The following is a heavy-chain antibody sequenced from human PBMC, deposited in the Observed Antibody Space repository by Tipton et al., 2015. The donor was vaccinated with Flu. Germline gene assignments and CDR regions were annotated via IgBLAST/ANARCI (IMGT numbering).Heavy chain of an antibody. CDR3: ARLSYYDVDLKNFYFDY. Sequence: TLSLTCTVSSGSISSSSYFCAWIRHPPGKGLEVIGSIYPSGSTYYNPSLKSRVTISVDTSTKNQFSRKLRSVTAADTAVYYCARLSYYDVDLKNFYFDYWGQGTLVTVSS. V-gene: IGHV4-39*01. D-gene: IGHD3-10*02. J-gene: IGHJ4*02. CDR2: IYPSGST. CDR1: SGSISSSSYF.